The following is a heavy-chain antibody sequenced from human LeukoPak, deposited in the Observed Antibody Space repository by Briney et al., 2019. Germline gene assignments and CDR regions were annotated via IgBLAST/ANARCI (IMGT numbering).Heavy chain of an antibody. D-gene: IGHD6-19*01. CDR2: IWYDGSNK. CDR1: GFSFSASW. CDR3: ARDRTAGAVADYYYYYGMDV. V-gene: IGHV3-33*08. Sequence: GGSLRLSCATSGFSFSASWMSWVRQAPGKGLEWVAVIWYDGSNKYYADSVKGRFTISRDNSKNTLYLQMNSLRAEDTAVYYCARDRTAGAVADYYYYYGMDVWGQGTTVTVSS. J-gene: IGHJ6*02.